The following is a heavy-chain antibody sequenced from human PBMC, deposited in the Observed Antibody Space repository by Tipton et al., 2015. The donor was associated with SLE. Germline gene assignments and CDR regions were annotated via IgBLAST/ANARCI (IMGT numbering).Heavy chain of an antibody. Sequence: TLSLTCPVSGGSISSYYWGWIRQPPGKGLGGIGSIYYSGSTYYNPSLKSRVTISVDTSKNQFSLKLSSVTAADTAVYYCALPTRTAHGVPHYWGQGKLVTVPS. CDR2: IYYSGST. D-gene: IGHD1/OR15-1a*01. V-gene: IGHV4-39*01. J-gene: IGHJ4*02. CDR1: GGSISSYY. CDR3: ALPTRTAHGVPHY.